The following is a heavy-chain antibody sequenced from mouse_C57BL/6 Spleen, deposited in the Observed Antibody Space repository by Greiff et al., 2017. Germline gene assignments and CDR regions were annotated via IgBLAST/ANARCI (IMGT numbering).Heavy chain of an antibody. Sequence: DVMLVESGGGLVKPGGSLKLSCAASGFTFSSYAMSWVRQTPEKRLEWVATISDGGSYTYYPDNVKGRFTISRDNAKNNLYLQMSHLKSEDTAMYYCARAAQATGYYFDYWGQGTTLTVSS. J-gene: IGHJ2*01. CDR3: ARAAQATGYYFDY. CDR1: GFTFSSYA. V-gene: IGHV5-4*03. CDR2: ISDGGSYT. D-gene: IGHD3-2*02.